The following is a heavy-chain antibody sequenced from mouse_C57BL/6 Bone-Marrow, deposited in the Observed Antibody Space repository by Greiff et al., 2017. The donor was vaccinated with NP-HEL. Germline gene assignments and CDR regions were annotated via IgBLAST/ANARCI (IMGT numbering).Heavy chain of an antibody. J-gene: IGHJ3*01. CDR2: IDPSDSYT. CDR1: GYTFTSYW. V-gene: IGHV1-50*01. CDR3: ARWGTGFAY. Sequence: QVQLQQPGAELVKPGASVKLSCKASGYTFTSYWMQWVKQRPGQGLEWIGEIDPSDSYTNYTQKFKGKATLTVDTSSSTAYMQLSSLTSEDSAVYYCARWGTGFAYWGQGTLVTVSA. D-gene: IGHD2-14*01.